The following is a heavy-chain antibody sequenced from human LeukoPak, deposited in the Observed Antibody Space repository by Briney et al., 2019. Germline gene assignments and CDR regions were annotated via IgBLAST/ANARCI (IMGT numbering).Heavy chain of an antibody. D-gene: IGHD3-22*01. CDR3: ARHYYDSSGYPGWYFDY. CDR1: GYTFTGYY. Sequence: GASVKVSCKASGYTFTGYYMHWVRQAPGQGLEWMGWTNPNSGGTNYAQKFQGRVTMTRDTSISTAYMELSRLRSDDTAVYYCARHYYDSSGYPGWYFDYWGQGTLVTVSS. V-gene: IGHV1-2*02. CDR2: TNPNSGGT. J-gene: IGHJ4*02.